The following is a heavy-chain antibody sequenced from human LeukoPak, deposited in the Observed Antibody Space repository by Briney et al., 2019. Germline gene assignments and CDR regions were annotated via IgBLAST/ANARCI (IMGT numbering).Heavy chain of an antibody. Sequence: KPSETLSLTCTVSGGSISSSSHYWGWIRQPPGKGLEWIGSMYYRGSTYHNPSLKSRVTISVDTSQNQFSLKLSSVTAADTAVYYCARDVGSWTTYYYDSSGYSAWGQGTLVTVSS. J-gene: IGHJ5*02. CDR1: GGSISSSSHY. CDR3: ARDVGSWTTYYYDSSGYSA. V-gene: IGHV4-39*07. D-gene: IGHD3-22*01. CDR2: MYYRGST.